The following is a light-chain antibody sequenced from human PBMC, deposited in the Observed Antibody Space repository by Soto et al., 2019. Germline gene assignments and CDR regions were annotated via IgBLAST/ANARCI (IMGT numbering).Light chain of an antibody. Sequence: QSVLTQPPSVSGSPGQSVTISCTGTSSDVGSYNRVSWYQQSPGTAPKLMIYEVSNRPSGVPDRFSGSKSGNTASLTISGLQAEDEADYYCSSYTSISTYVFGTGTKVTVL. CDR1: SSDVGSYNR. CDR2: EVS. CDR3: SSYTSISTYV. V-gene: IGLV2-18*02. J-gene: IGLJ1*01.